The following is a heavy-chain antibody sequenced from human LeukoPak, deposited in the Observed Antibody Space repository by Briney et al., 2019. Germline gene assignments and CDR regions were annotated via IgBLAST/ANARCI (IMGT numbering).Heavy chain of an antibody. CDR2: IFYTGVS. V-gene: IGHV4-59*01. CDR1: GDSFSTYY. D-gene: IGHD3-10*01. J-gene: IGHJ4*02. CDR3: ARLGETMVRGVTEFDY. Sequence: PSETLSLTCTVSGDSFSTYYWSWIRQPPGKGLEWIGFIFYTGVSNYSPSLNGRVTISVDTSKNQFSLKLSSVTAADTAVYYCARLGETMVRGVTEFDYWGQGTLVTVSS.